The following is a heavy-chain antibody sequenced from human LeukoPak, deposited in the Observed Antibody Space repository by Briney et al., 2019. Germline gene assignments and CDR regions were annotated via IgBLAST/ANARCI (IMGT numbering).Heavy chain of an antibody. Sequence: GGSLRLSCAASGFPFSDYWMDCVRQAPGRGVEWVANIKQDGREGSYADSVKGRFTISRDNRTSSLYLQINSLRAEDPGVYFCSRSLDYWGQGALVTVSS. CDR1: GFPFSDYW. V-gene: IGHV3-7*01. J-gene: IGHJ4*02. CDR2: IKQDGREG. CDR3: SRSLDY.